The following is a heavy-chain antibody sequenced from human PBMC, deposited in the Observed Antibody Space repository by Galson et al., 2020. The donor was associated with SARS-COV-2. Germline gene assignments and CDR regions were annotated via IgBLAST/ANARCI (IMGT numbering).Heavy chain of an antibody. CDR2: INYSGST. CDR3: AGFRYWFRPCCGLNG. J-gene: IGHJ6*02. CDR1: GGSISSYY. D-gene: IGHD2-8*02. V-gene: IGHV4-59*12. Sequence: ETSETLSLTCTVAGGSISSYYWSWIRQPPGKGLEWIGYINYSGSTNYNPSPKSRVTISIDTSKNQFSLRLSAVTAADTAVYYCAGFRYWFRPCCGLNGRGQGTSVSV.